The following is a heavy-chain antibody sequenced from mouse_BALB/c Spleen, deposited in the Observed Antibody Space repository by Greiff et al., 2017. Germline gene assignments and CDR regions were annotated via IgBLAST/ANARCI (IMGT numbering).Heavy chain of an antibody. CDR2: IDPANGNT. Sequence: VQLQQSGAELVKPGAPVKLSCTASGFNIKDTYMHWVKQRPEQGLEWIGRIDPANGNTKYDPKFQGKTTITADTYSNTDYLQLRSLTSEDTAVYCLATVGLAMDYWGQGTSVTVSS. D-gene: IGHD1-1*01. CDR3: ATVGLAMDY. V-gene: IGHV14-3*02. J-gene: IGHJ4*01. CDR1: GFNIKDTY.